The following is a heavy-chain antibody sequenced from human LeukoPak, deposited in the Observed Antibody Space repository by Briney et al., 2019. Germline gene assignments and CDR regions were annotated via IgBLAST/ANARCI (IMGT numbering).Heavy chain of an antibody. D-gene: IGHD4-11*01. CDR2: IYTSGST. Sequence: KPSETLSLTCTVSGGSISSYYWSWIRQPAGKGLEWIGRIYTSGSTKCNPSLESRVTMSVDTSKNQFSLKLSSVTAADTAVYYCAREPNTVLDYWGQGTLVTVSS. J-gene: IGHJ4*02. CDR1: GGSISSYY. CDR3: AREPNTVLDY. V-gene: IGHV4-4*07.